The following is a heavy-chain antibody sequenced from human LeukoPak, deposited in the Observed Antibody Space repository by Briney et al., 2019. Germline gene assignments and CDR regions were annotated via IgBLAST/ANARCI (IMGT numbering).Heavy chain of an antibody. J-gene: IGHJ4*02. D-gene: IGHD2/OR15-2a*01. V-gene: IGHV3-15*01. CDR2: IKSNADGGTP. CDR3: ATFYHEYSPY. Sequence: GGSLRLSCAASGFSFMNAWMIWVRQAPGKGLEWFGRIKSNADGGTPDYAAPARVRFTISRDDSKNTLYLQMNSLKTEDTAVYYCATFYHEYSPYWGRGTLVTVSS. CDR1: GFSFMNAW.